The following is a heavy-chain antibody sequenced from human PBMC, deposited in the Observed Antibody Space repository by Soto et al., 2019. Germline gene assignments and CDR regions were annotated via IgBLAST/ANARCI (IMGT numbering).Heavy chain of an antibody. V-gene: IGHV3-30*18. CDR2: TSSDGSNK. J-gene: IGHJ4*02. CDR3: AKKLPGTYIQAPDY. D-gene: IGHD5-12*01. Sequence: QVQLVESRGDVVQPGRSLRLSCAASGFAFSTYGMHWFRQAPGKGLEWVAVTSSDGSNKNYADSVKGRFTISRDNSKNTLFLQMNSLRGEDTAVYYCAKKLPGTYIQAPDYWGQGTLVTVSS. CDR1: GFAFSTYG.